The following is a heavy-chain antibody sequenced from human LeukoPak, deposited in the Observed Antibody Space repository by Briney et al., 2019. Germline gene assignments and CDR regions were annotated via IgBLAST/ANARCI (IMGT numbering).Heavy chain of an antibody. Sequence: PSETLSLTCAVYGGSLSGYYWSWIRQPPGEGREWIGEINHSGSTNYNPSLNSRVPISVDTSKNQFSLKLSSVTAADTAVYYCARRPIGYSGSYYRYYYMDVWGKGTTVTVSS. CDR1: GGSLSGYY. CDR2: INHSGST. V-gene: IGHV4-34*01. D-gene: IGHD1-26*01. J-gene: IGHJ6*03. CDR3: ARRPIGYSGSYYRYYYMDV.